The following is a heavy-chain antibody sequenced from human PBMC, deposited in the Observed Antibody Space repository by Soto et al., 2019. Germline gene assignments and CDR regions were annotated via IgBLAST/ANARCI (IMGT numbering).Heavy chain of an antibody. D-gene: IGHD6-25*01. CDR3: ARHEAGSYFDA. CDR2: IYYSGTT. J-gene: IGHJ4*02. Sequence: SETLSLTCTVSRGSISSGTNYWAWIRQPPGKGLEWIANIYYSGTTFYNPSLKSRVTISPDTSKNQFSLKLRSVTAADTAVSYCARHEAGSYFDAWGQGTLVTVSS. V-gene: IGHV4-39*01. CDR1: RGSISSGTNY.